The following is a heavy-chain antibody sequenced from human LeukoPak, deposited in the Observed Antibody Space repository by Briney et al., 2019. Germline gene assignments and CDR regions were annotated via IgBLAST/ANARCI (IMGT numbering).Heavy chain of an antibody. CDR2: IYSGGST. J-gene: IGHJ4*02. V-gene: IGHV3-53*01. CDR1: GFTVSSNY. D-gene: IGHD3-10*01. CDR3: AKDVGGPMFDY. Sequence: GGSLRLSCAASGFTVSSNYMSWVRQAPGKGLEWVSVIYSGGSTYYADSVKGRFTISRDNSKNMLYLQMNSLRAEDTALYYCAKDVGGPMFDYWGQGTLVTVSS.